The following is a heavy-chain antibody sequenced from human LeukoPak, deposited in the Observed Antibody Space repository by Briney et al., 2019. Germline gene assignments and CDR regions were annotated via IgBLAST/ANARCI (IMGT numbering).Heavy chain of an antibody. CDR2: ISGSGGST. Sequence: GGSLRLSCVASGFTFSSYAMSWVRQAPGKGLEWVSAISGSGGSTYYADSVKGRFTISRDNSKNTLYLQMNSLRAEDTAVYYCAKALPDVVVVAAANYWGQGTLVTVSS. CDR3: AKALPDVVVVAAANY. V-gene: IGHV3-23*01. J-gene: IGHJ4*02. CDR1: GFTFSSYA. D-gene: IGHD2-15*01.